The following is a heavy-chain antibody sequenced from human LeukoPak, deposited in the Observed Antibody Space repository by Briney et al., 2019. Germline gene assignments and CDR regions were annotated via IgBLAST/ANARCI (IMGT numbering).Heavy chain of an antibody. CDR3: ARGGFTRRYCSSTSCRNWFDP. CDR1: GFTFSSYS. D-gene: IGHD2-2*01. CDR2: ISSSSSTI. V-gene: IGHV3-48*01. Sequence: GGSLRLSCAASGFTFSSYSMNWVRQAPGKGLEWVSYISSSSSTIYYADSVKGRFAISRDNAKNSLYLQMNSLRAEDTAVYYCARGGFTRRYCSSTSCRNWFDPWGQGTLVTVSS. J-gene: IGHJ5*02.